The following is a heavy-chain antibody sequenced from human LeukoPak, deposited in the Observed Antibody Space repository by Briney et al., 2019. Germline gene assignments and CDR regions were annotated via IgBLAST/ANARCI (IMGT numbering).Heavy chain of an antibody. CDR1: GGSISSYY. Sequence: SETLSLTCTVSGGSISSYYWSWIRQPAGKGLEWIGRIYSSGSTNYNPSLKSRVTISLDTSKNQFSLKLNSVTAADTAVYYCARQYIDILTGYHRGELYWYFDLWGRGTLVTVSS. V-gene: IGHV4-4*07. D-gene: IGHD3-9*01. J-gene: IGHJ2*01. CDR2: IYSSGST. CDR3: ARQYIDILTGYHRGELYWYFDL.